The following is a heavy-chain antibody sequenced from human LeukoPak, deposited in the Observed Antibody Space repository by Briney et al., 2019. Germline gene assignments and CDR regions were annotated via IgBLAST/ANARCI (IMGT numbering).Heavy chain of an antibody. CDR3: ARGGDTAMVMRPYFDY. J-gene: IGHJ4*02. V-gene: IGHV4-34*01. CDR1: GGSFSGYH. Sequence: SETLSLTCAVYGGSFSGYHWSWIRQPPGKGLEWIGEINHSGSTNYNPSLKSRVTISVDTSKNQFSLKLSSVTAADTAVYYCARGGDTAMVMRPYFDYWGQGTLVTVSS. D-gene: IGHD5-18*01. CDR2: INHSGST.